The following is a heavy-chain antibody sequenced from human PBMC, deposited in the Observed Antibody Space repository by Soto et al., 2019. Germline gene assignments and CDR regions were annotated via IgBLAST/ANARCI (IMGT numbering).Heavy chain of an antibody. CDR2: IYYSGST. J-gene: IGHJ4*02. D-gene: IGHD1-20*01. CDR3: ESYCITGTME. Sequence: SETLSLTCTVSGGSISSYYWSWIRQPPGKGLEWIGYIYYSGSTNYNPSLKSRVTISVDTSKNQFSLKLSSVTAADTAVYYCESYCITGTMEWGQGTLVTVSS. CDR1: GGSISSYY. V-gene: IGHV4-59*01.